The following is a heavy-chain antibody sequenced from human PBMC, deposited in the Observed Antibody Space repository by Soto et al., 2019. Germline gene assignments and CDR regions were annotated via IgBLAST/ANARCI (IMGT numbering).Heavy chain of an antibody. J-gene: IGHJ6*02. CDR3: ARDRGHRRRITIFGVVGYGMDV. Sequence: GALRLSCAASGFTVSSNYMSWVRQAPGKGLEWVSVIYSGGSTYYADSVKGRFTISRDNSKNTLYLQMNSLRAEDTAVYYCARDRGHRRRITIFGVVGYGMDVWGQGTTVTVSS. D-gene: IGHD3-3*01. CDR1: GFTVSSNY. V-gene: IGHV3-53*01. CDR2: IYSGGST.